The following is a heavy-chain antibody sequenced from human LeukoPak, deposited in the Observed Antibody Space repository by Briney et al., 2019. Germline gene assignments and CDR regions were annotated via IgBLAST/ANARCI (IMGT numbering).Heavy chain of an antibody. V-gene: IGHV3-23*01. J-gene: IGHJ4*02. CDR3: AKSRSGRYYFDF. CDR1: GFTFSNYA. Sequence: GSSLISSCAASGFTFSNYAMSLVRQAPGKGLWWVSAFSYSCATTYYADSVKGGFTISSDNSKSTLYLQMNALRSDATPVYYCAKSRSGRYYFDFWGQGTLVTASS. CDR2: FSYSCATT. D-gene: IGHD6-19*01.